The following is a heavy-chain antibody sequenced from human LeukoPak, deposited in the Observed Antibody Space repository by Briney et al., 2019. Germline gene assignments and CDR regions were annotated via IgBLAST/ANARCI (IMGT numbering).Heavy chain of an antibody. D-gene: IGHD3-22*01. J-gene: IGHJ4*02. V-gene: IGHV4-30-2*01. CDR1: GGSISSGGYS. Sequence: SRTLSLTCAVSGGSISSGGYSWSWIRQPPGKGLEWIGYIYHSGGTYYNPSLKSRVTISVDRSKNQFSLKLSSVTAADTAVYYCARASGYYSGADYWGQGTLVTVSS. CDR2: IYHSGGT. CDR3: ARASGYYSGADY.